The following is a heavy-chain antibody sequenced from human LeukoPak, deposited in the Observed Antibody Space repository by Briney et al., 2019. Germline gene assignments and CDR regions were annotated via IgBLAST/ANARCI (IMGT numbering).Heavy chain of an antibody. CDR1: GYSITSGYY. D-gene: IGHD7-27*01. V-gene: IGHV4-38-2*01. CDR3: ARKNWDYWYFEL. Sequence: PSETLSLTCAVSGYSITSGYYWGWIRQPPVKGLEWIGSIYHSGSTYYNPSLKSRVTILVDTSKNQFSLRLSSVTAADTAVYYCARKNWDYWYFELWGRGTLVTVSS. CDR2: IYHSGST. J-gene: IGHJ2*01.